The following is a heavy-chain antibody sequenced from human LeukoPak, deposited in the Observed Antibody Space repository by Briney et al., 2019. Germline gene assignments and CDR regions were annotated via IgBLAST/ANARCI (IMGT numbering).Heavy chain of an antibody. Sequence: GGSLRLSCAASGFTFSSYWMSWVRQAPGKGLEWVASIKQDGSEKYYVDSVKGRFTISRDNAKNSLYLQMNSLRAEDTAVYYCARSLGDWNDLPDAFDIWGQGTMVTVSS. V-gene: IGHV3-7*01. CDR3: ARSLGDWNDLPDAFDI. CDR2: IKQDGSEK. CDR1: GFTFSSYW. J-gene: IGHJ3*02. D-gene: IGHD1-1*01.